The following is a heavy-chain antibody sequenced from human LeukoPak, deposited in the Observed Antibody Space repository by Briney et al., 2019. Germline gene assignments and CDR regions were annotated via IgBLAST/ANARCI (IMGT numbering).Heavy chain of an antibody. Sequence: SETLSLTCTVSGGSISSGSYYWSWIRQPAGKGLEWIGRIYTSGSTNYNPSLKSRVTISVDTSKNQFSLKLSSVTAADTAVYYCARDIRSYGGLYYYYMDVWGKGTTVTVSS. CDR1: GGSISSGSYY. CDR2: IYTSGST. J-gene: IGHJ6*03. CDR3: ARDIRSYGGLYYYYMDV. V-gene: IGHV4-61*02. D-gene: IGHD3-16*01.